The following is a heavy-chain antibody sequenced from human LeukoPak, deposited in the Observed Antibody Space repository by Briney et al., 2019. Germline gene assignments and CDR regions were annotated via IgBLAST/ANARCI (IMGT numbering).Heavy chain of an antibody. Sequence: PGGSLRPSCAASGFTFSSYAMSWVRQAPGKGLEWVSGISWNSGSIGYADSVKGRFTISRDNAKNSLYLQMNSLRAEDTALYYCAKDAYSSGWYAFDYWGQGTLVTVSS. CDR1: GFTFSSYA. CDR3: AKDAYSSGWYAFDY. V-gene: IGHV3-9*01. J-gene: IGHJ4*02. CDR2: ISWNSGSI. D-gene: IGHD6-19*01.